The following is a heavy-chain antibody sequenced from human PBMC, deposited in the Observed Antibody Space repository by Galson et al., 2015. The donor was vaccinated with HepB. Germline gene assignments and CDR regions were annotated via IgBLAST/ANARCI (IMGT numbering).Heavy chain of an antibody. CDR2: ISYDGGHK. CDR1: GFTFSSFA. V-gene: IGHV3-30-3*02. D-gene: IGHD6-6*01. CDR3: AKTPDHYSSSDYYYGMDV. J-gene: IGHJ6*02. Sequence: SLRLSCAASGFTFSSFAMHWVRQAPGKGLEWVALISYDGGHKYYADSVKGRFTISRDNSKNTLYLQMNCLRAEDTAVYYCAKTPDHYSSSDYYYGMDVWGQGTTVTVSS.